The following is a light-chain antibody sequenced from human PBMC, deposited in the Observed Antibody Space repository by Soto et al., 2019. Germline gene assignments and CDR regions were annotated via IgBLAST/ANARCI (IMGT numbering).Light chain of an antibody. J-gene: IGKJ1*01. CDR3: QQYNNRPTWT. V-gene: IGKV3-15*01. CDR1: QSVSSN. CDR2: GAS. Sequence: EIVMTQSPATLSVSPGERATLSCRASQSVSSNLAWYQQKPGQAPRLLIYGASTRATGIPARFSGSGSGTEFILTISSLQPAHIAVYSFQQYNNRPTWTFGQGTKVEIK.